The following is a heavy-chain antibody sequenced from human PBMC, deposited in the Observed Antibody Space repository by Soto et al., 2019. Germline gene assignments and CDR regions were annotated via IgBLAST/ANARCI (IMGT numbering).Heavy chain of an antibody. D-gene: IGHD2-2*01. CDR1: GCSISSGGYY. V-gene: IGHV4-31*03. Sequence: PSGTLSLTCTVSGCSISSGGYYWSWIRQHPGKGLEWIGYIYYSGSTYDNPALKSRVTITVDTSKNQFSLQLNFMTAADTAVDFCGRGRERIPATRVEDYWGQGTLVTVSS. CDR2: IYYSGST. J-gene: IGHJ4*02. CDR3: GRGRERIPATRVEDY.